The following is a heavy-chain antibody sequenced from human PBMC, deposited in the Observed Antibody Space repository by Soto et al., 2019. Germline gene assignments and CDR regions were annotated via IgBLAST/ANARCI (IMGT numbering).Heavy chain of an antibody. J-gene: IGHJ5*02. D-gene: IGHD2-2*01. Sequence: QVQLVQSGAEVKKPGASVKVSCKASGYTFTSYDINWVRQATGQGLEWMGWMNPNSGNTGYAQKFQGRVTMTRNTSISTAYMELSSLRSEDTAVNYGARASGYCSRTSCPNWFDPWGQGTLVTVSS. CDR2: MNPNSGNT. CDR1: GYTFTSYD. CDR3: ARASGYCSRTSCPNWFDP. V-gene: IGHV1-8*01.